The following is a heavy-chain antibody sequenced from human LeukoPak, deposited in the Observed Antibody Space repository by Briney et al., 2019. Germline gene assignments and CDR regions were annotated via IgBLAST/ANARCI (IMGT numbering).Heavy chain of an antibody. D-gene: IGHD6-13*01. V-gene: IGHV3-30*02. CDR2: IRYDGSNK. J-gene: IGHJ4*02. CDR1: GFTFSSYG. CDR3: AKDRATIAAAGTGFDY. Sequence: TGGSLRLSCAASGFTFSSYGMHWVRQAPGKGLEWVAFIRYDGSNKYYADSVKGRFTISRDNSKNTLYLQMNSLRAEDTAAYYCAKDRATIAAAGTGFDYWGQGTLVTVSS.